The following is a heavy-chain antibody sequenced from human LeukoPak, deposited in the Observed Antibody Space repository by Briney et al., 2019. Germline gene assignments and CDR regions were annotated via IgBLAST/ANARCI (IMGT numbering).Heavy chain of an antibody. D-gene: IGHD2-15*01. J-gene: IGHJ4*02. CDR1: GGSFSGYY. Sequence: SETLSLTCAVYGGSFSGYYWSWIRQPPGKGLEWIGEINHSGSTNYNPSLKSRVTISVDTSKNQFSLKLSSVTAAGTAVYYCARELTDWGQGTLVTVSS. CDR3: ARELTD. V-gene: IGHV4-34*01. CDR2: INHSGST.